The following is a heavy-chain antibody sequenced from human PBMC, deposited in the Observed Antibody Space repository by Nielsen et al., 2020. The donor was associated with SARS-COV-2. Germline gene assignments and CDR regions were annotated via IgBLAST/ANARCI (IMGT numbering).Heavy chain of an antibody. CDR2: ITPIGATT. Sequence: ASVKVSCKASGYTFTNNYMHWVRQAPGQGLEWMGIITPIGATTTYARKFEGRVTLTRDTSTSTVYMELSNLRPDDTAMYYCAREWDDYESSAYDYWGQGTLVTVSS. V-gene: IGHV1-46*01. CDR3: AREWDDYESSAYDY. CDR1: GYTFTNNY. J-gene: IGHJ4*02. D-gene: IGHD3-22*01.